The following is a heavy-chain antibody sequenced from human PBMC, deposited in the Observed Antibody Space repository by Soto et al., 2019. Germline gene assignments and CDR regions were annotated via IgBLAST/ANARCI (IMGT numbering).Heavy chain of an antibody. CDR2: IYWDDDK. Sequence: SGPTLVNPTQTLTLTCTFSGFSLSTSGVGVGWIRQPPGKALEWLALIYWDDDKRYSPSLKSRLTITKDTSKNQVVLTMTNMDPVDTATYYCARCYYGSGSYYLASPYYYYYGMDVWGQGTTVTVS. CDR3: ARCYYGSGSYYLASPYYYYYGMDV. V-gene: IGHV2-5*02. CDR1: GFSLSTSGVG. J-gene: IGHJ6*02. D-gene: IGHD3-10*01.